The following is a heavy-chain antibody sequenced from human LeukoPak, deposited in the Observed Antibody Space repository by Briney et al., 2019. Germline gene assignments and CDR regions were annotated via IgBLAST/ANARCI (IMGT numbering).Heavy chain of an antibody. CDR3: AKVRVGTAHFDY. V-gene: IGHV3-30*18. Sequence: PGGSLRLSCAVSGFTFSSYSMNWVRQAPGKGLEWVVVISHDGSNNNYADSVRGRFTISRDNSKNTLYLQMNSLRPEDTAVYYCAKVRVGTAHFDYWGQGTLVTVSS. CDR2: ISHDGSNN. CDR1: GFTFSSYS. D-gene: IGHD2-15*01. J-gene: IGHJ4*02.